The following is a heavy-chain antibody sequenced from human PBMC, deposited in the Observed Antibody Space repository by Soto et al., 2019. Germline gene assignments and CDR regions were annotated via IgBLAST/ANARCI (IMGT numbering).Heavy chain of an antibody. J-gene: IGHJ4*02. CDR3: VREDWHRFDS. CDR2: ISGGASDK. D-gene: IGHD2-21*01. CDR1: GFMFSPYW. Sequence: EVQLVESGGGLVQPGGSLRLSCEASGFMFSPYWMSWVRQDPGKGLEWVATISGGASDKFYVDSVKGRFTISRDDAKNSVYLQLNSLRDEDTAVYYCVREDWHRFDSWGQGTRVTVSS. V-gene: IGHV3-7*01.